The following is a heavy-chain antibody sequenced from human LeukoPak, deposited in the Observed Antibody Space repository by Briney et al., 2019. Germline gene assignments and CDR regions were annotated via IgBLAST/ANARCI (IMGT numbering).Heavy chain of an antibody. Sequence: PGGSLRLSCVASGFPFSNYWMIWVRQAPGKGPEWVASIKQDGSETFYVDSVKGRFTISKDNAKNSLYLLMNSLRAEDTAVYYCAREDHSKYEYWGQGTLVTVSS. CDR2: IKQDGSET. CDR1: GFPFSNYW. J-gene: IGHJ4*02. CDR3: AREDHSKYEY. D-gene: IGHD4-11*01. V-gene: IGHV3-7*01.